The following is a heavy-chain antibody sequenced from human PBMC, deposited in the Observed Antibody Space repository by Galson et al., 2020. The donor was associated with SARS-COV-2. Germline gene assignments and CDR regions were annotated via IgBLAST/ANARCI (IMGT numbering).Heavy chain of an antibody. CDR2: IYISGNT. Sequence: SETLSLTCTVPGGSLTSGRYYWTCIRQPAGKGLEWIGRIYISGNTDYNPSLRSRFTISLDTSKKQISLKLKSVTAADTAVYYCTKEDDGDCGGPWFDPWGQGTLVTVSS. CDR3: TKEDDGDCGGPWFDP. V-gene: IGHV4-61*02. CDR1: GGSLTSGRYY. J-gene: IGHJ5*02. D-gene: IGHD4-17*01.